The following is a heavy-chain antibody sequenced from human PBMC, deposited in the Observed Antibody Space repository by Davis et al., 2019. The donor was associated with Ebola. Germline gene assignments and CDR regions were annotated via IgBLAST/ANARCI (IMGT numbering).Heavy chain of an antibody. CDR3: ARDWGLAVAGFGAFDI. CDR2: ISSSSSYI. Sequence: GESLKISCAASGFTFSSYSMNWVRQAPGKGLEWVSSISSSSSYIYYADSVKGRFTISRDNAKNSLYLQMNSLRAEDTAVYYCARDWGLAVAGFGAFDIWGQGTMVTVSS. D-gene: IGHD6-19*01. J-gene: IGHJ3*02. V-gene: IGHV3-21*01. CDR1: GFTFSSYS.